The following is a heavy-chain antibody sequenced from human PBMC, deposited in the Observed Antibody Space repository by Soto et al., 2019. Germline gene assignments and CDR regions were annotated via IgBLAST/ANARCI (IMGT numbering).Heavy chain of an antibody. J-gene: IGHJ5*02. CDR3: ARVGGLGFHP. V-gene: IGHV1-46*01. CDR1: GYTFTHYS. D-gene: IGHD2-15*01. Sequence: QVQLAQSGAEVKKPWDSVKVSCKASGYTFTHYSIHWVRQAPGQGLEWMGMMNPSGGKGSHAQKFQGRVTMTGYTSTTTVYRELTSLTAEDTAVYYCARVGGLGFHPWGQGTLVTVSS. CDR2: MNPSGGKG.